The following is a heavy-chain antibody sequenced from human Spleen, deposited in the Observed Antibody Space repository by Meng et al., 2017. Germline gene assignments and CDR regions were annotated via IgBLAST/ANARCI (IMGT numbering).Heavy chain of an antibody. CDR1: GYTFPDYW. J-gene: IGHJ4*02. CDR2: INPKSGDT. CDR3: ARDEDISAAGKLFGDY. Sequence: QVQLVQSGAEVKKPGASVKASCKASGYTFPDYWLHWVRRAPGQGLEWMGRINPKSGDTHYAQSFQGRVTMTGDTSISTAYMELSGLRSDDTAMYYCARDEDISAAGKLFGDYWGQGTLVTVSS. V-gene: IGHV1-2*06. D-gene: IGHD6-13*01.